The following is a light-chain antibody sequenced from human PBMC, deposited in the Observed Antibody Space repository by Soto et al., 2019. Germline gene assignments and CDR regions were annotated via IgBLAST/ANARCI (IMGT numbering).Light chain of an antibody. CDR1: QSVSSY. J-gene: IGKJ4*01. V-gene: IGKV3-11*01. CDR3: QQRSTPLA. CDR2: DAS. Sequence: EIVLTQSTATLSLSPGERATLSCRASQSVSSYLAWYQQKPGQAPRLLIYDASSRATGIPARFSGSGSGTDFALTISSLEPEDFEVYYCQQRSTPLAFGGGTKVEIK.